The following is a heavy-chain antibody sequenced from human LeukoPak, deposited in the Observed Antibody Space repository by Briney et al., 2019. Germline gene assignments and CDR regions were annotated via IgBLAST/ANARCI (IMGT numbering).Heavy chain of an antibody. CDR1: GFTFSSYA. Sequence: GGSLRLSCAASGFTFSSYAMHWVRQAPGKGLEWVAVISYDGSNKYYADSVKGRFTISRDNSKNTLYLQMNSLRAEDTAVYYCARGELFSGGGRDAFDIWGQGTMVTVSS. D-gene: IGHD2-15*01. CDR3: ARGELFSGGGRDAFDI. V-gene: IGHV3-30-3*01. J-gene: IGHJ3*02. CDR2: ISYDGSNK.